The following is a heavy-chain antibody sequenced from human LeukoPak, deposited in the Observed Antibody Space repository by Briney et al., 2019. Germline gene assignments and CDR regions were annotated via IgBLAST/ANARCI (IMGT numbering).Heavy chain of an antibody. CDR2: LNPHTSGA. Sequence: ASVKVSCKTSGYTFTDYYIHWVRQAPGQGLEWMGQLNPHTSGANYAQKFQGRVSMTRDASINTAYMEVTRLTSDDTAVYYCARVTWKTIIAAPDYWGQGTLVTVSS. J-gene: IGHJ4*02. CDR1: GYTFTDYY. V-gene: IGHV1-2*06. CDR3: ARVTWKTIIAAPDY. D-gene: IGHD3-3*01.